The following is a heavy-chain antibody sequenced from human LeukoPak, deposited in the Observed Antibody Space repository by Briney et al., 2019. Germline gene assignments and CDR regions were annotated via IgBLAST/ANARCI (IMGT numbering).Heavy chain of an antibody. J-gene: IGHJ5*02. V-gene: IGHV4-38-2*02. CDR1: GYSISSGYY. Sequence: SETLSLTCTVSGYSISSGYYWGWIRQPPGKGLEWIGSIYHSGNTYYSPSLKSRVTISVDTSKNQFSLKLSSVTAADTAVYYCARGRFKDDSSGYYYNWFDPWGQGTLVTVSS. CDR3: ARGRFKDDSSGYYYNWFDP. CDR2: IYHSGNT. D-gene: IGHD3-22*01.